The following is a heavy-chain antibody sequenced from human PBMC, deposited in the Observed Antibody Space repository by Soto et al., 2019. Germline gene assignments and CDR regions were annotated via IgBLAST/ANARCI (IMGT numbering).Heavy chain of an antibody. D-gene: IGHD1-1*01. CDR1: GYTFTSYA. J-gene: IGHJ5*02. Sequence: ASVKVSCKASGYTFTSYAMHWVRQAPGQRLEWMGWINAGNGNTKYSQKFQGRVTITRDTSASTAYMELSSLRSEDTAVYYCARVYTPEQRGIFEPWGQGTLVTVSS. V-gene: IGHV1-3*01. CDR3: ARVYTPEQRGIFEP. CDR2: INAGNGNT.